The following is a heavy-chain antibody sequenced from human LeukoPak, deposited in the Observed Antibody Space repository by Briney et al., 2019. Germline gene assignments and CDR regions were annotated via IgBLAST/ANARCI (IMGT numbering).Heavy chain of an antibody. J-gene: IGHJ4*02. CDR1: GFTFSSYA. CDR3: AKDQDSSGWYAPLDY. V-gene: IGHV3-23*01. Sequence: GGSLRLSCAASGFTFSSYAMSWVRQAPGKGLEWVSAISGSGGSTYYADSVKGRFTISRDNSKNTLYLQMNSLRAEDTAVYFCAKDQDSSGWYAPLDYWGQGTLVTVSS. D-gene: IGHD6-19*01. CDR2: ISGSGGST.